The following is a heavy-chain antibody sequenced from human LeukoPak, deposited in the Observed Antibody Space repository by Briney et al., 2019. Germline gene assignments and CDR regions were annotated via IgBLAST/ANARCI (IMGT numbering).Heavy chain of an antibody. CDR2: LYSGGDT. Sequence: PGGSLRLSCAASGFTVSSNYINWVRQAPGKGLEWVSVLYSGGDTYYADSVKGRFTISRDNSKNTLYLQMNSLKSEDTGVYYCARGATNDFWSGYGWFDPWGQGTLVTVSS. J-gene: IGHJ5*02. D-gene: IGHD3-3*01. CDR3: ARGATNDFWSGYGWFDP. CDR1: GFTVSSNY. V-gene: IGHV3-53*05.